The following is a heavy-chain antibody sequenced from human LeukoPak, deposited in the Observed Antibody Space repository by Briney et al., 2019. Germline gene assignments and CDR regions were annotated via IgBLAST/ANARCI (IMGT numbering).Heavy chain of an antibody. Sequence: SETLSLTCAVSGYSISSGYCWGWIRQPPGKGLEWIGSIYYSGSTYYNPSLKSRVTIFIDTSKNQFSLKLLSVTAADTAVYYCARPDQRGYSYGYSAFDIWGQGTMVTVSS. D-gene: IGHD5-18*01. CDR1: GYSISSGYC. CDR3: ARPDQRGYSYGYSAFDI. J-gene: IGHJ3*02. CDR2: IYYSGST. V-gene: IGHV4-38-2*01.